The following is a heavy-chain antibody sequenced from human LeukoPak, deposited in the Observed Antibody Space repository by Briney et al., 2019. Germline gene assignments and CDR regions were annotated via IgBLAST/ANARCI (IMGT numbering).Heavy chain of an antibody. V-gene: IGHV3-30-3*01. CDR3: AREGTARDAFDI. J-gene: IGHJ3*02. D-gene: IGHD2-21*02. CDR1: GFTFSYYA. CDR2: ISSDGSDK. Sequence: GRSLRLSCAASGFTFSYYAMHWVRQAPGKGLEWVAFISSDGSDKYYADSMKGRFTISRDNSKNTLYLQMTSLRGEDTAMYYCAREGTARDAFDIWGQGTMVAVSS.